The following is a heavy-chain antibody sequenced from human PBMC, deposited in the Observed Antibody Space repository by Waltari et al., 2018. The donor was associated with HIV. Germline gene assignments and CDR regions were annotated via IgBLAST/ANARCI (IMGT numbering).Heavy chain of an antibody. J-gene: IGHJ5*02. Sequence: EVQLVESGGGLVQPGRSLRLSCAASGFTFDDYAMHWVRQAPGKGLEWVSGISWNSGSIGYADSVKGRFTISRDNAKNSLYLQMNSLRAEDTALYYCAKDSMHMITFADWFDPWGQGTLVTVSS. CDR3: AKDSMHMITFADWFDP. CDR2: ISWNSGSI. D-gene: IGHD3-16*01. V-gene: IGHV3-9*01. CDR1: GFTFDDYA.